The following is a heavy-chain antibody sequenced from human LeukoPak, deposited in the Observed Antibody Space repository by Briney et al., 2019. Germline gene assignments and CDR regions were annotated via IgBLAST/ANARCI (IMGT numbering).Heavy chain of an antibody. CDR3: AKGGGFGELYWFDP. J-gene: IGHJ5*02. Sequence: ASVKVSCKASGGTFSSYAISWVRQAPGQGLEWMGGIIPIFGTANYAQKFQGRVTITADESKSTAYMELSSLRSEDTAVYYCAKGGGFGELYWFDPWGQGTLVTVSS. V-gene: IGHV1-69*13. CDR2: IIPIFGTA. D-gene: IGHD3-10*01. CDR1: GGTFSSYA.